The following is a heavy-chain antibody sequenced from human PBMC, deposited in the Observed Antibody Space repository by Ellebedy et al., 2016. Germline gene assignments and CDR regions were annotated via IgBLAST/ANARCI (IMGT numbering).Heavy chain of an antibody. CDR1: GYTLTELS. CDR2: FDPEDGET. CDR3: ATGKLQWLVRRFDY. V-gene: IGHV1-24*01. J-gene: IGHJ4*02. Sequence: ASVKVSCXVSGYTLTELSMHWVRQAPGKGLEWMGGFDPEDGETIYAQKFQGRVTMTEDTSTDTAYMELSSLRSGDTAVYYCATGKLQWLVRRFDYWGQGTLVTVSS. D-gene: IGHD6-19*01.